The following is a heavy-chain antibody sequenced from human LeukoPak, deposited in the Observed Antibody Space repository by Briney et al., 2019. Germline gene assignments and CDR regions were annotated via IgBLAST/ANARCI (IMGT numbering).Heavy chain of an antibody. CDR3: ATQAAGGPLDY. V-gene: IGHV4-39*01. CDR1: GDSISSTTYY. D-gene: IGHD2-15*01. Sequence: PSETLSLTCTVSGDSISSTTYYWALIRQPPGKGLEWIGSIYYTGRTHYIPSLKSRVTISLDTSKNQFSLNLSSVTAADTAVYYCATQAAGGPLDYWGQGTLVTVSS. J-gene: IGHJ4*02. CDR2: IYYTGRT.